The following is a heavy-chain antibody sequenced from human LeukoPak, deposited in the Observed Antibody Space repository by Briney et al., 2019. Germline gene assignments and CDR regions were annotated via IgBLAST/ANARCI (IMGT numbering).Heavy chain of an antibody. CDR2: IKQDGSEK. V-gene: IGHV3-7*01. CDR3: ARDRMVVTSDAFDI. CDR1: GFTFSSYW. Sequence: GGSLRLSCAASGFTFSSYWMSWVRQAPGKGLEWVANIKQDGSEKYYVDSVKGRFTISRDNAKNSLYLQMNSLRAEDTAVYYCARDRMVVTSDAFDIWGQGTMVTVSS. J-gene: IGHJ3*02. D-gene: IGHD4/OR15-4a*01.